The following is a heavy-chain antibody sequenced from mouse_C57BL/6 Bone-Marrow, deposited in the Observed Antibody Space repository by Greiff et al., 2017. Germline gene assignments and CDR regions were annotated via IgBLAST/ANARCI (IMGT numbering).Heavy chain of an antibody. V-gene: IGHV1-15*01. Sequence: QVQLQQSGAELVRPGASVTLSCKASGYTFTDYEMYWVKQTPVHGLEWIGAIDPETGGNAYNQKFKGKVILTADKSSSTAYMELRSLTSQDTAVDYYTREIYYDYEGFYYYAMDYWGQGTSVTVSS. CDR1: GYTFTDYE. CDR3: TREIYYDYEGFYYYAMDY. D-gene: IGHD2-4*01. CDR2: IDPETGGN. J-gene: IGHJ4*01.